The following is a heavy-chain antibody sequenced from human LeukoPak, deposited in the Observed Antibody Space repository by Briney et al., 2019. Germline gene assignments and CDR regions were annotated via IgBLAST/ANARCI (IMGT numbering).Heavy chain of an antibody. CDR2: IYYSGST. CDR1: GFTFSSYA. D-gene: IGHD5-18*01. CDR3: ARTAMVTYFDY. Sequence: LRLSCAASGFTFSSYAMSWVRQHPGKGLEWIGYIYYSGSTYYNPSLKSRVTISVDTSKNQFSLKLSSVTAADTAVYYCARTAMVTYFDYWGQGTLVTVSS. J-gene: IGHJ4*02. V-gene: IGHV4-31*02.